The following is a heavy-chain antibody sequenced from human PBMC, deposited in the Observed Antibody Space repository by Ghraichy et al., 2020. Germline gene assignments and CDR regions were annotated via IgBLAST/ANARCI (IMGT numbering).Heavy chain of an antibody. J-gene: IGHJ1*01. CDR1: GGSFSGYY. CDR2: INHSGST. V-gene: IGHV4-34*01. Sequence: SETLSLTCAVYGGSFSGYYWSWIRQPPGKGLEWIGEINHSGSTNYNPSLKSRVTISVDTSKNQFSLKLSSVTAADTAVYYCARNPLFCSGGSCYWASYFQHWGQGTLVTVSS. CDR3: ARNPLFCSGGSCYWASYFQH. D-gene: IGHD2-15*01.